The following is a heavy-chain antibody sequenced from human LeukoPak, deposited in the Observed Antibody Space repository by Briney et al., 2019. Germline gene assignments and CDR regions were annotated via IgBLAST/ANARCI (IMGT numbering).Heavy chain of an antibody. V-gene: IGHV1-69*13. Sequence: ASVKVSCKASGGTFTRYAISWVRQAPGPGLEWMGGIIPIFCTTNYAQKFQGRVTITADESTSTAYMELSSLRSEDTAVYYCARDPEYCSSTSCYTGNWSDPWGQGTLVTVSS. J-gene: IGHJ5*02. CDR3: ARDPEYCSSTSCYTGNWSDP. CDR2: IIPIFCTT. CDR1: GGTFTRYA. D-gene: IGHD2-2*02.